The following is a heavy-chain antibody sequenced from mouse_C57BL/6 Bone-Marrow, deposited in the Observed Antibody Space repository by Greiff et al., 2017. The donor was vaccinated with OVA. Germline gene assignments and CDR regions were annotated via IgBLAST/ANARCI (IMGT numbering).Heavy chain of an antibody. CDR3: VAGGYPYCDY. CDR2: IRSKSNNYAT. CDR1: GFSFNTYA. D-gene: IGHD2-2*01. J-gene: IGHJ2*01. V-gene: IGHV10-1*01. Sequence: EVQLQESGGGLVQPKGSLKLSCAASGFSFNTYAMTWVRQAPGKGLEWVARIRSKSNNYATYYADSVKDRFTISRDDSESMLYLQMNNLKTEDTAMYYCVAGGYPYCDYWGQGTTLTVSS.